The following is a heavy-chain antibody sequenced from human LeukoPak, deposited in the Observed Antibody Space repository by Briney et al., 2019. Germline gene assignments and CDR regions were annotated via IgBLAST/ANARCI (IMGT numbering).Heavy chain of an antibody. V-gene: IGHV3-7*01. CDR1: GFTVSSKY. CDR2: INQRGNQV. Sequence: GGSLRLSCAASGFTVSSKYMSWVRQAPGMGLEWVANINQRGNQVAYVASVRGRFTVSRDNAKNSLYLQMSGLRAEDTAVYYCARDPYDGGGYGAFDIWGRGTMVTVSS. CDR3: ARDPYDGGGYGAFDI. D-gene: IGHD3-22*01. J-gene: IGHJ3*02.